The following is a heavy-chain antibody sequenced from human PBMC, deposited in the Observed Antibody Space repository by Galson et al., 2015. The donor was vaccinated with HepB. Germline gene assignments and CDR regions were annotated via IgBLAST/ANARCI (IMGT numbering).Heavy chain of an antibody. V-gene: IGHV1-18*01. D-gene: IGHD3-10*01. CDR1: GYTFTSYG. CDR3: ARDLGSGARLPAAFDI. Sequence: SVKVSCKASGYTFTSYGISWVRQAPGQGLEWTGWISAYNGNTNYAQKLQGRVTMTTDTSTSTAYMELRSLRSDDTAVYYCARDLGSGARLPAAFDIWGQGTMVTVSS. J-gene: IGHJ3*02. CDR2: ISAYNGNT.